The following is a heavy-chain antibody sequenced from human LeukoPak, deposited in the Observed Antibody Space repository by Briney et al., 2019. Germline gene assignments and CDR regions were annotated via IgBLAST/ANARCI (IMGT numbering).Heavy chain of an antibody. D-gene: IGHD3-22*01. Sequence: GASVKVSCKASGYTFSAYYIHWVRQAPGQGLEWVGWINPTNGATTYAEKFQGRATMTTDTSTNTVYMELSWLTSDDTAVYFCARPRIESGGYYYGHWGQGTLVTVSS. CDR3: ARPRIESGGYYYGH. CDR2: INPTNGAT. J-gene: IGHJ4*02. CDR1: GYTFSAYY. V-gene: IGHV1-2*02.